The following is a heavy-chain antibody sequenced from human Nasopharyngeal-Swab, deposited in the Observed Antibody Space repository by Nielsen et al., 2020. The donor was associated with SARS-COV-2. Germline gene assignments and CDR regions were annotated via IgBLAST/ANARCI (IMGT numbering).Heavy chain of an antibody. Sequence: SQTLSLTCAISGDSVSSNSAAWNWIRQSPSRGLEWLGRTYYRSKWYNDYAVSVESRITINPDTSKNQFSLQLNSVTPEDTAVYYCAREGPGYDYYDSSGYQSTSDAFDIWGQGTMVTVSS. V-gene: IGHV6-1*01. CDR1: GDSVSSNSAA. CDR3: AREGPGYDYYDSSGYQSTSDAFDI. D-gene: IGHD3-22*01. CDR2: TYYRSKWYN. J-gene: IGHJ3*02.